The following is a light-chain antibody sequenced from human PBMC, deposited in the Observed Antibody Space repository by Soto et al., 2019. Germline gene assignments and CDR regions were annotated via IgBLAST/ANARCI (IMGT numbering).Light chain of an antibody. Sequence: EIVMTQSPATLYVSPGEGATLSCRANQHGSNYLAWYQHNPGQAPRLLIHAASRRAPGIPARFSGSGSGTEFTLTNTSLQSEDFAFYYSQQYQSSPFPFGQGTKLQIK. CDR1: QHGSNY. J-gene: IGKJ2*01. V-gene: IGKV3-15*01. CDR2: AAS. CDR3: QQYQSSPFP.